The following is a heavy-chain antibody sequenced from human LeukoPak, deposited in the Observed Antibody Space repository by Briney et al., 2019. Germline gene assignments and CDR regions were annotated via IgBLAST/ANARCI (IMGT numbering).Heavy chain of an antibody. D-gene: IGHD6-19*01. J-gene: IGHJ4*02. CDR3: TRDGSVSSSGWYAGY. V-gene: IGHV1-46*01. CDR2: INPSGGST. Sequence: GASVKVSCKASGYTFTSYYMHWVRQAPGQGLEWMGIINPSGGSTSYAQKFQGRVTMTRDTSTSTVYMELSSLRSEDTAVYYCTRDGSVSSSGWYAGYWGQGTLVTVSS. CDR1: GYTFTSYY.